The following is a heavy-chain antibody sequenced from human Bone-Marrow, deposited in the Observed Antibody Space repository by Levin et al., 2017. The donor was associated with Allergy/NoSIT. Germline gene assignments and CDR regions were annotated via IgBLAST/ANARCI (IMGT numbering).Heavy chain of an antibody. CDR1: GGSISSYY. Sequence: LSQTLSLTCTVSGGSISSYYWSWIRQPPGKGLEWIGYIYYSGSTNYNPSLKSRVTISVDTSKNQFSLKLSSVTAADTAVYYCSGSRRVRGVEETAYYFDYWGQGTLVTVSS. J-gene: IGHJ4*02. D-gene: IGHD3-10*01. CDR3: SGSRRVRGVEETAYYFDY. V-gene: IGHV4-59*01. CDR2: IYYSGST.